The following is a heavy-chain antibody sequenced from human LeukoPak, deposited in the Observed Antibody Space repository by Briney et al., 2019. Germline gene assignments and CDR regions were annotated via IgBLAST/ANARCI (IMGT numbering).Heavy chain of an antibody. D-gene: IGHD3-10*01. CDR1: GGSISSYY. V-gene: IGHV4-59*04. CDR3: ARYYGSGRDGDY. Sequence: PSETLSLTCTVSGGSISSYYWSWIRQPPGKGLEWIGSIFYDGSSDYNPSLKSRVTISVDTSKNKFSLKVNSVTAADTAVYFCARYYGSGRDGDYWGQGTLVTVSS. CDR2: IFYDGSS. J-gene: IGHJ4*02.